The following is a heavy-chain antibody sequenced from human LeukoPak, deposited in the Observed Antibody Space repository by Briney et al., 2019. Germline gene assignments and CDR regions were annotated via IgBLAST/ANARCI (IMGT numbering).Heavy chain of an antibody. CDR3: ARAPTVTTYYYYYMDV. J-gene: IGHJ6*03. V-gene: IGHV1-46*01. CDR1: GYAFPSDY. CDR2: INPSGGST. Sequence: GGSGKVSFKASGYAFPSDYMHWGRTGPGQGGGGRGIINPSGGSTSYAQKFQGRVTMTRDTSTSTVYMELSSLRSEDTAVYYCARAPTVTTYYYYYMDVWGKGTTVTISS. D-gene: IGHD4-17*01.